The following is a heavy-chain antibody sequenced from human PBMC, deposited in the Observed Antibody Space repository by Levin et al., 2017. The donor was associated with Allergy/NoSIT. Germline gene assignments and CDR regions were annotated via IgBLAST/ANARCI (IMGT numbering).Heavy chain of an antibody. CDR3: TTRYCSGGSCSH. CDR1: GFTFSNAW. Sequence: SCAASGFTFSNAWMSWVRQAPGKGLEWVGRIKSKTDGGTTDYAAPVKGRFTISRDDSKNTLYLQMNSLKTEDTAVYYCTTRYCSGGSCSHWGQGTLVTVSS. CDR2: IKSKTDGGTT. V-gene: IGHV3-15*01. J-gene: IGHJ4*02. D-gene: IGHD2-15*01.